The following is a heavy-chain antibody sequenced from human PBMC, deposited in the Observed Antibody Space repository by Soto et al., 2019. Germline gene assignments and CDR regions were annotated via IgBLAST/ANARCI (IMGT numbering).Heavy chain of an antibody. CDR1: GYTFTSYG. D-gene: IGHD3-22*01. V-gene: IGHV1-18*01. Sequence: TSVKVSCKASGYTFTSYGISWVRQAPGQGLEWMGWISAYNGNTNYAQKFQGRVTMTTDTSTSTAYMELRSLRSDEAAVYYCARDRGNYYDSSGVGEVDYWGQGTLATVSP. J-gene: IGHJ4*02. CDR3: ARDRGNYYDSSGVGEVDY. CDR2: ISAYNGNT.